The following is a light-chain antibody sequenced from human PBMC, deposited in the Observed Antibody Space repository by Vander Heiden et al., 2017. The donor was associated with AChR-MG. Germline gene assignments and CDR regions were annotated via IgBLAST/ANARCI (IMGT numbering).Light chain of an antibody. Sequence: IQLTQSPSSLSASVGDRGTITCRASQGISSYLAWYQQKPGKAPKLLIYAASTLQSGVPSRFSGSGSGTDFTLTISRLQPEDFATYYCQQLNSCPRTFGQGTKVEIK. J-gene: IGKJ1*01. CDR2: AAS. CDR3: QQLNSCPRT. CDR1: QGISSY. V-gene: IGKV1-9*01.